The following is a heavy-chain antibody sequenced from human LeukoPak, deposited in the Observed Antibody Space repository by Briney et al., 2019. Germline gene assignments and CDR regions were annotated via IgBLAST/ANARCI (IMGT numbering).Heavy chain of an antibody. J-gene: IGHJ6*03. V-gene: IGHV4-34*01. Sequence: SETLSLTCAVYGGSFSDYYWNWIRQSTGKGLEWIGEINLRGSTTYNPSLKSRVTISLDASKNQFSLKLSSVTAADTAVYYCARDYGSGSYFRDYYYMDVWGKGTTVTVSS. CDR1: GGSFSDYY. CDR3: ARDYGSGSYFRDYYYMDV. D-gene: IGHD3-10*01. CDR2: INLRGST.